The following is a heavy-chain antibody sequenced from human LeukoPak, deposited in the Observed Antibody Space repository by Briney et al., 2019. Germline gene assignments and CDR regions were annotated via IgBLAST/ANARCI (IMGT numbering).Heavy chain of an antibody. CDR3: ARDLTTFGGVIVDY. D-gene: IGHD3-16*02. CDR1: GFTFSDYY. CDR2: ISSSGSTV. Sequence: PGGSLRLYCAASGFTFSDYYMSWIRQAPGKGLEWVSYISSSGSTVYYADSVKGRFTISRDNAKNSLYLQMNSLRAEDTAVYYCARDLTTFGGVIVDYWGQGTLVTVSS. J-gene: IGHJ4*02. V-gene: IGHV3-11*01.